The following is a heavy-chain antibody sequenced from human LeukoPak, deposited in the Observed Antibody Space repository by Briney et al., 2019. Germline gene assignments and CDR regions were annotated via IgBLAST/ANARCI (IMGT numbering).Heavy chain of an antibody. V-gene: IGHV3-66*02. Sequence: GSLRLSSAASAFTVISNYMSWVRQAPGKGREWVSFTYSGGSTYYADSVKGRFTISRDNSKNTLYLQMNSLRAVDTDVYYCARGSYGSGSFYWGQGTLVTVSS. CDR2: TYSGGST. CDR3: ARGSYGSGSFY. J-gene: IGHJ4*02. D-gene: IGHD3-10*01. CDR1: AFTVISNY.